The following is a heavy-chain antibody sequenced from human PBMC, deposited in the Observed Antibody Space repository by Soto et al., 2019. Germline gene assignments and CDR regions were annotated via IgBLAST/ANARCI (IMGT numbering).Heavy chain of an antibody. CDR3: AEGGFYDGFDY. Sequence: EVQLLESGGGLVQPGGSLRLSCAASGFTFSNFAMTWVRQAPGKGLEWVSTIVDSGGNTYYADSVKGRFTISRDNSKNTLFLQMNSLRVEDTAVYYCAEGGFYDGFDYWGHGTLVPVSS. J-gene: IGHJ4*01. CDR2: IVDSGGNT. D-gene: IGHD5-12*01. V-gene: IGHV3-23*01. CDR1: GFTFSNFA.